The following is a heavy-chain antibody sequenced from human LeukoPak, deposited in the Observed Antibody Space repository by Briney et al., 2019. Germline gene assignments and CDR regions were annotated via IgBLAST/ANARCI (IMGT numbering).Heavy chain of an antibody. CDR3: ARAPWDGYLFDY. D-gene: IGHD5-24*01. CDR1: VYTFTSYD. J-gene: IGHJ4*02. Sequence: ASVKVSCKACVYTFTSYDINWGRQATGQGLEWMGCMNPNTGNTGYAQKFQGRVTITRNTSISTAYMELSSLSPDDTAVYYCARAPWDGYLFDYWGQGTLVTVSS. CDR2: MNPNTGNT. V-gene: IGHV1-8*01.